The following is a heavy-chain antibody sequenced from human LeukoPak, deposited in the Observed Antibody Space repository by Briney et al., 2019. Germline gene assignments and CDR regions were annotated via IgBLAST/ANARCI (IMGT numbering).Heavy chain of an antibody. Sequence: PGRSLRLSCAASGFTFSSYGMHWVRQAPGKGLEWVAVISYDGSNKYYADSVKGRFTISRDNSKNTLYLQMNSLRAEDTAVYYCARDMYYYDSSGYYFLDYWGQGTLVTVSS. J-gene: IGHJ4*02. D-gene: IGHD3-22*01. V-gene: IGHV3-30*03. CDR3: ARDMYYYDSSGYYFLDY. CDR1: GFTFSSYG. CDR2: ISYDGSNK.